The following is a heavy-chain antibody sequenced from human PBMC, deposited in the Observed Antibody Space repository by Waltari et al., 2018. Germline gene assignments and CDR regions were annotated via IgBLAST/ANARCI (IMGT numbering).Heavy chain of an antibody. Sequence: QVQLQQWGAGLLKPSETLSLTCAVYGGSFSGYYWSWIRQPPGKGLEWIGEINHSGSTNYNPSLKGRVTISVDTSKNQFSLKLSSVTAADTAVYYCARGPHDYLIAYWGQGTLVTVSS. CDR2: INHSGST. CDR1: GGSFSGYY. V-gene: IGHV4-34*01. J-gene: IGHJ4*02. D-gene: IGHD4-17*01. CDR3: ARGPHDYLIAY.